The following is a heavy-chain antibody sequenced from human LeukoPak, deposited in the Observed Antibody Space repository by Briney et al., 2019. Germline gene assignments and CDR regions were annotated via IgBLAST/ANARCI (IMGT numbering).Heavy chain of an antibody. Sequence: PGGSLRLSCAASGFTFSSYWMSWVRQAPGKGLEWVANIKQDGSEKYYVDSVKGRFTISRDNAKNSLYLQMNSLRAEDTAVYYCARDKVKQEWAPTPLTMDVWGKGTTVTVSS. V-gene: IGHV3-7*01. CDR1: GFTFSSYW. D-gene: IGHD2-8*01. CDR2: IKQDGSEK. CDR3: ARDKVKQEWAPTPLTMDV. J-gene: IGHJ6*04.